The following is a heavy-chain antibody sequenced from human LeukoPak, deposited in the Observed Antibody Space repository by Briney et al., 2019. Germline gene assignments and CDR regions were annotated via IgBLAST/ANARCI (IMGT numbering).Heavy chain of an antibody. CDR2: ISSTSSTV. V-gene: IGHV3-48*01. D-gene: IGHD3-3*01. CDR1: GFTFSSYS. Sequence: GGSLRLSCAVSGFTFSSYSMTWVRQAPGKGVEWVSYISSTSSTVYYADSVKGRFTISRDNVKNSLYLQMNSLRAEDTAVYYCARFGSGYYSSWYDYWGQGTLVTVSS. J-gene: IGHJ4*02. CDR3: ARFGSGYYSSWYDY.